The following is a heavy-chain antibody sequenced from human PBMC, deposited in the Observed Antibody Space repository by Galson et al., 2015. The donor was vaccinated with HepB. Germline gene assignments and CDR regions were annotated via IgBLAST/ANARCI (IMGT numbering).Heavy chain of an antibody. CDR2: TYYRFKWYY. D-gene: IGHD3-22*01. CDR3: ARSVYYDTSGYYYKPGWIDP. CDR1: GDSVSSNSAA. V-gene: IGHV6-1*01. Sequence: CAISGDSVSSNSAAWNWIRQSPSRGLEWLGRTYYRFKWYYDYAVSVKSRITINPDISKNQFSLQLNSVTPEDTAVYYCARSVYYDTSGYYYKPGWIDPWGQGTLVTVSS. J-gene: IGHJ5*02.